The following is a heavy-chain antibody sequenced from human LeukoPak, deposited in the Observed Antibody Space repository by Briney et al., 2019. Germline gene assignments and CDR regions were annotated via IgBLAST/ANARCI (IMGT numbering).Heavy chain of an antibody. CDR1: GDNFNKYS. CDR3: STRPTIWKETTGFAES. J-gene: IGHJ5*02. V-gene: IGHV1-69*02. CDR2: IMPIFGVT. D-gene: IGHD1/OR15-1a*01. Sequence: SVKVSCKASGDNFNKYSIRWVRQAPGQRLEWMGRIMPIFGVTKYAQKFQGRVTITADESTTTGYMELNNLRSEDTAIYYCSTRPTIWKETTGFAESWGQGTLVIVSS.